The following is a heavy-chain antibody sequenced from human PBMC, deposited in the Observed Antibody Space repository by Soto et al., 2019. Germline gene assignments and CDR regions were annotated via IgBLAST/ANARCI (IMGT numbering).Heavy chain of an antibody. D-gene: IGHD5-18*01. CDR1: GYTFTSYG. V-gene: IGHV1-18*01. Sequence: GASVKVSCKASGYTFTSYGISWVRQAPGQGLEWMGWISAYNGNTSYAQKLQGRVTMTTDTSTSTAYMELRSLRSDDTAVYYCARDRDGYHLTPWGYYYYGMDVWGQGTTVTVSS. J-gene: IGHJ6*02. CDR3: ARDRDGYHLTPWGYYYYGMDV. CDR2: ISAYNGNT.